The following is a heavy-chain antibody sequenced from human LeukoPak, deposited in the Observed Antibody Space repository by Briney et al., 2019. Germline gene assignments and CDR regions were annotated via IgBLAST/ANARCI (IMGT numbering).Heavy chain of an antibody. CDR2: INHSGST. J-gene: IGHJ5*02. CDR1: GGSLSHYY. CDR3: ARGPASGSNFAWFDP. D-gene: IGHD3-10*01. Sequence: PSETLSLTCAVYGGSLSHYYWSWIRQPPGKGLEWIGEINHSGSTNYNPSLKSRVTISVDMSKNHFSLELSSVTAADTAVYYCARGPASGSNFAWFDPWGQGTLVTVSS. V-gene: IGHV4-34*01.